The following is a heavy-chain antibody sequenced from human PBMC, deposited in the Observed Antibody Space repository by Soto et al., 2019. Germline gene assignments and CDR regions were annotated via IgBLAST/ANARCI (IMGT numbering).Heavy chain of an antibody. D-gene: IGHD3-10*01. J-gene: IGHJ6*02. CDR3: ARGYRELFFYAMDV. V-gene: IGHV1-69*06. CDR2: IIPFYDKP. CDR1: GDTFSNYP. Sequence: QVELVQSGIEVKNPGSSVKVSCKASGDTFSNYPINWVRQAPGQGLEWMGGIIPFYDKPNYAENFLGRVTVSADKFTATAYWEVSSLRSEDTAVYFCARGYRELFFYAMDVWGRGTPVIVSS.